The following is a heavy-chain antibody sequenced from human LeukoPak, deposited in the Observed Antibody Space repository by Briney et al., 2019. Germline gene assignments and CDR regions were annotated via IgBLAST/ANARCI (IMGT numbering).Heavy chain of an antibody. D-gene: IGHD3-22*01. V-gene: IGHV5-51*01. J-gene: IGHJ3*02. CDR2: IYHGESDT. CDR3: ARPRLPHYYDSSGYPYDAFDI. Sequence: GESLKISCKGSGYSFTSYWIGWVRQMPGKGLEWMGNIYHGESDTRYSPSVQGQVTISTDKSISTAYLQWSSLKASGTAMYYCARPRLPHYYDSSGYPYDAFDIWGQGTMVTVSS. CDR1: GYSFTSYW.